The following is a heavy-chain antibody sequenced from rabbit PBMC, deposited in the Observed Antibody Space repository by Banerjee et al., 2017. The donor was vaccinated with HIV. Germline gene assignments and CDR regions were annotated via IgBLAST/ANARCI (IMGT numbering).Heavy chain of an antibody. V-gene: IGHV1S45*01. CDR3: ARYLAYSYAGYADGYIYGMDL. J-gene: IGHJ3*01. CDR1: GFSFSSSYW. CDR2: IYAASSDST. D-gene: IGHD6-1*01. Sequence: QEQLEESGGDLVKPEGSLTLTCTASGFSFSSSYWICWVRQAPGKGLEWIACIYAASSDSTAYASWAKGRFTISKTSSTVTLQMTSLTAADTATYFCARYLAYSYAGYADGYIYGMDLWGQGTLVTVS.